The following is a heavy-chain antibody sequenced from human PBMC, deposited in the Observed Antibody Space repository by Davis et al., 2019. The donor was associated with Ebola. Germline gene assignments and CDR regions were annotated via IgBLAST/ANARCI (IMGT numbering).Heavy chain of an antibody. Sequence: GESLKISCKGSGYSFTAYWIGWVRQMPGKGLDWMAIIYTGDSDTRYSPSFRGPVTISADKSMKTAFLQWSSLKASDSGMYYCASLRRTITGMDDGFDIWGQGTMVTVSS. CDR3: ASLRRTITGMDDGFDI. CDR2: IYTGDSDT. V-gene: IGHV5-51*01. D-gene: IGHD2-8*02. CDR1: GYSFTAYW. J-gene: IGHJ3*02.